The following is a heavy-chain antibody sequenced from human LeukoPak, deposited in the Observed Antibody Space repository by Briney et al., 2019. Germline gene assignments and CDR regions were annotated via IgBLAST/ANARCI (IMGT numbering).Heavy chain of an antibody. V-gene: IGHV3-7*01. Sequence: GGSLRLSCAASGFAFSTKWMTWVRQAPGKGLEWVANIDQDGSEKNYVDSVKGRFTISRDNAKNSLYLQMNSLRAEDTAVYYCGRDPYSGYDSYYYMDVWGKGTTVTISS. CDR2: IDQDGSEK. CDR1: GFAFSTKW. J-gene: IGHJ6*03. D-gene: IGHD5-12*01. CDR3: GRDPYSGYDSYYYMDV.